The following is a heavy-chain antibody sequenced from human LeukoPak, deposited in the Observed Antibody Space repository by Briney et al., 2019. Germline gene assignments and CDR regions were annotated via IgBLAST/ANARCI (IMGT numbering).Heavy chain of an antibody. CDR1: GFTFSKYG. V-gene: IGHV3-30*18. CDR3: AKRHFMSSGSYAFDI. J-gene: IGHJ3*02. D-gene: IGHD3-10*01. CDR2: ISYDGNNK. Sequence: PGRSLRLSCVTTGFTFSKYGMHWVRQAPGKGLEWVAVISYDGNNKYYADSVKGRFTISRDNSKNTLYLQMNSLGTEDSAIYYCAKRHFMSSGSYAFDIWGQGTMVTVSS.